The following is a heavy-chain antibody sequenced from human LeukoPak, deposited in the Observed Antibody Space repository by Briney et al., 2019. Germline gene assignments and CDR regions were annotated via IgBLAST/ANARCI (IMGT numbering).Heavy chain of an antibody. Sequence: PSETLSLTCSVSGGSISTSSYYWGWIRQPPEKGLEWIGSIYYTGGTYYSPSLKSRVTISVDRSKNQFSLKLSSVTAADTAVYYCARATAPITIFGVVIDPVDAFDIWGQGTMVTVSS. CDR1: GGSISTSSYY. V-gene: IGHV4-39*07. D-gene: IGHD3-3*01. CDR2: IYYTGGT. CDR3: ARATAPITIFGVVIDPVDAFDI. J-gene: IGHJ3*02.